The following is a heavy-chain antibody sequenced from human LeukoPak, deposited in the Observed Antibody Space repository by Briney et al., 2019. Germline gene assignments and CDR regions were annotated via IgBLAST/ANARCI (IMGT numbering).Heavy chain of an antibody. CDR3: GRWGAEAGIDD. V-gene: IGHV3-7*01. CDR2: INEAGSEK. J-gene: IGHJ4*02. D-gene: IGHD6-13*01. CDR1: GFSVSAYW. Sequence: GGSPRLSCAASGFSVSAYWMSWVRQAPGKGLEWVANINEAGSEKPYVDSVKGRFTISRDNAKNSLYLEMNSLRAEDTAVYYCGRWGAEAGIDDWGQGTLVIVSS.